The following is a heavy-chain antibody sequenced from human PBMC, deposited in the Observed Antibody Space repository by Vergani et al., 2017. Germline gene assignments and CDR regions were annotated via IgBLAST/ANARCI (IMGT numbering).Heavy chain of an antibody. CDR1: GFSLSNARMG. Sequence: QITLKESGPTLVKPTQTLTLTCTVSGFSLSNARMGVSWIRQPPGKALEWLALIYWDDDQRYSPSLKSRLTITKDTSKNQVVLTMTNMDPVDTATYYCAHSEGDSGWYDYWGQGTLVTVSS. V-gene: IGHV2-5*02. CDR2: IYWDDDQ. D-gene: IGHD6-19*01. J-gene: IGHJ4*02. CDR3: AHSEGDSGWYDY.